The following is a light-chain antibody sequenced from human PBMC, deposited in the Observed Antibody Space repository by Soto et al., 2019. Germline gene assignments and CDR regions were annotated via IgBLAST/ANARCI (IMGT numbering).Light chain of an antibody. Sequence: QSVLTQPASVSGSPGQSITISCTGTSSDVGGYNYVSWYQQHQGKAPKLMIYDVSNRPSGVSNRFSGSKSGNTASLTISALQAEDEADYYCSSYTSSSPPVVFGGGTKLTVL. CDR1: SSDVGGYNY. CDR3: SSYTSSSPPVV. J-gene: IGLJ2*01. V-gene: IGLV2-14*01. CDR2: DVS.